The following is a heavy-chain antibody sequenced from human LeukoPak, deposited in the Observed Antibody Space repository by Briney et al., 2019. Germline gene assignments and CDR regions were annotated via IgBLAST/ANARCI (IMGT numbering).Heavy chain of an antibody. J-gene: IGHJ4*02. CDR1: GFTFSSYW. Sequence: GGSLRLSCAASGFTFSSYWIHWARQAPGKGLVWVSRIYSDATYYADSVKGRFTISRDNAKNTLYLQMNSLRAEDTAAYYCARESYDSSGYYYGGGFDYWGQGTLVTVSS. CDR3: ARESYDSSGYYYGGGFDY. CDR2: IYSDAT. D-gene: IGHD3-22*01. V-gene: IGHV3-74*01.